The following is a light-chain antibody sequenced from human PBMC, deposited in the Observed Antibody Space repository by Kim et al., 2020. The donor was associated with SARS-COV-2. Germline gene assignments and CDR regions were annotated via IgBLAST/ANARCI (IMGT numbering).Light chain of an antibody. CDR1: QSVSSD. CDR2: GAS. V-gene: IGKV3-11*01. Sequence: SPGERATLSCRASQSVSSDLAWYQQKPGQAPRLLIYGASNRATGIPARFSGSGSGTEFTLTISSLEPEDFALYYCQQHSNWPPLTFGQGTQLEIK. J-gene: IGKJ5*01. CDR3: QQHSNWPPLT.